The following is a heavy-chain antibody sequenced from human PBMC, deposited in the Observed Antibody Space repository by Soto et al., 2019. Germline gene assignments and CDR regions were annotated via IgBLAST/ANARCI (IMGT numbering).Heavy chain of an antibody. V-gene: IGHV5-51*01. CDR2: IYPGDSDT. CDR3: ARAHIVATMSGYGMDV. CDR1: GYIFTNFW. D-gene: IGHD5-12*01. Sequence: PGESLKISCKGSGYIFTNFWIAWVRQMPGKALEWMGMIYPGDSDTKYSPSFQGQVTISADKSISTAYLQWGSLKASDTAMYYCARAHIVATMSGYGMDVWGQGTTVTVSS. J-gene: IGHJ6*02.